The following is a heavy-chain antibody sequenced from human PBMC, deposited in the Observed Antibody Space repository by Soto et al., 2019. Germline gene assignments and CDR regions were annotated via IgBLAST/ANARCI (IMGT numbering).Heavy chain of an antibody. CDR2: IYYSGGT. CDR1: GGSISSSSNY. V-gene: IGHV4-39*01. D-gene: IGHD1-26*01. Sequence: QLQLQESGPGLVKPSETLSLTCTVSGGSISSSSNYWGWIRQPPGKGLEWIGSIYYSGGTYYSPSLKSRVTMSVDTSKNQFSLKLSSVTAADTAVYYCARPSGSYLYYFDYWGQGTLVTVSS. J-gene: IGHJ4*02. CDR3: ARPSGSYLYYFDY.